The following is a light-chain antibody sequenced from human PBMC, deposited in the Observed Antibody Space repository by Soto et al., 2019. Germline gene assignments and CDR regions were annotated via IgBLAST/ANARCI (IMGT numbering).Light chain of an antibody. Sequence: IKMTQSPSSLSASVGDRVTITGQASQDITNYLNWYQQKPGKAPKLLIYDASNLETGVPSRFSGSGSGTDFTFTISSLQPEDIATYYCQQYDNLPLTFGGGTKVEIK. V-gene: IGKV1-33*01. CDR3: QQYDNLPLT. CDR2: DAS. J-gene: IGKJ4*01. CDR1: QDITNY.